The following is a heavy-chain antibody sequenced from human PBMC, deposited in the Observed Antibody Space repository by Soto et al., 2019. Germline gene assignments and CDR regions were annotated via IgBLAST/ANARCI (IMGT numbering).Heavy chain of an antibody. CDR3: AQHHDSSGSISSRGLDY. D-gene: IGHD3-22*01. CDR2: ISGSSRST. V-gene: IGHV3-23*01. CDR1: GFIFSSYA. J-gene: IGHJ4*02. Sequence: PGGSLRLSCGASGFIFSSYAMTWVRQGPGKGLEWVSVISGSSRSTHYADSLKGRFTISRDNSKNMVYLQMNSLRAADTAVYYCAQHHDSSGSISSRGLDYWGQGTLLTVSS.